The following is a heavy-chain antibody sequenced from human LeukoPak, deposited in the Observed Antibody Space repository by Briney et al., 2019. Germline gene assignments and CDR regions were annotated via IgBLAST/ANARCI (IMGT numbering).Heavy chain of an antibody. CDR1: GLIFSDTY. CDR2: ISSSSSYI. Sequence: GGSLRLSCAASGLIFSDTYMNWIRQAPGKGLEWVSSISSSSSYIYYADSVKGRFTISRDNAKNSLYLQMNSLRAEDTAVYYCARDSAHIEQLVFYDYWGQGTLVTVSS. V-gene: IGHV3-21*01. J-gene: IGHJ4*02. D-gene: IGHD6-6*01. CDR3: ARDSAHIEQLVFYDY.